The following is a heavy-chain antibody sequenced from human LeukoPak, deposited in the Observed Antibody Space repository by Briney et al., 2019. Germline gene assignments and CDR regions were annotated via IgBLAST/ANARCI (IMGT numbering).Heavy chain of an antibody. V-gene: IGHV3-74*01. CDR2: ITSDGSGT. D-gene: IGHD1-1*01. Sequence: GGSLRPSCTASGFTLSNYYIHWVRQAPGKGPVWVARITSDGSGTNYADSVKGRFTISRDNAKNTVYLQMNRLRAEDTAVYYCATNPRTDFDIWGQGTMVTVSS. CDR3: ATNPRTDFDI. J-gene: IGHJ3*02. CDR1: GFTLSNYY.